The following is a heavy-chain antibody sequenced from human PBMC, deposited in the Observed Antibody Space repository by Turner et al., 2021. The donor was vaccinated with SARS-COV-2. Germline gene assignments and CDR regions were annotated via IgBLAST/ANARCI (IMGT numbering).Heavy chain of an antibody. Sequence: QVQLVQSGTEVKKPGSSVKVSCKASGGTFSTYAITWVRQAPGQGLEWMGGIIPIFGTANYAQKFQGRVTITADESTSTAYMELSSLRSEDTDVYYCARSTAYDSSGSTFDYWGQGTLVSVSS. CDR2: IIPIFGTA. D-gene: IGHD3-22*01. V-gene: IGHV1-69*01. J-gene: IGHJ4*02. CDR3: ARSTAYDSSGSTFDY. CDR1: GGTFSTYA.